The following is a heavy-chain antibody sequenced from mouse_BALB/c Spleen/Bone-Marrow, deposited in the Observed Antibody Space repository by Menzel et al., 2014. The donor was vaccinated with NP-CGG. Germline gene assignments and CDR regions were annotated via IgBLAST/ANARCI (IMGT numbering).Heavy chain of an antibody. CDR2: IYPGDGDT. J-gene: IGHJ4*01. Sequence: VQLQQSGAELARPGASVKLSCKASGYTFTSYWMQWVKQRPGQGLEWTGAIYPGDGDTRNTQKFKGKATLTADKSSSTAYMQLSSLASEDSAVYYCARNYYYGSSWSAMDYWGQGTSVTVSS. D-gene: IGHD1-1*01. V-gene: IGHV1-87*01. CDR1: GYTFTSYW. CDR3: ARNYYYGSSWSAMDY.